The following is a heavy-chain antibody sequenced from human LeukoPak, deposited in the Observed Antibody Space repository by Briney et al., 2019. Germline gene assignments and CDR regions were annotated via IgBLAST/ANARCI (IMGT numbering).Heavy chain of an antibody. CDR3: ARGYNWNY. V-gene: IGHV4-34*01. CDR1: GGSFGGYY. J-gene: IGHJ4*02. Sequence: PSETLSLTCAVYGGSFGGYYWSWIRQPPGKGLEWIGEINHSGSTNYNPSLKSRVTISVDTSKNQFSLKLSSVTAADTAVYYCARGYNWNYWGQGTLVTVSS. CDR2: INHSGST. D-gene: IGHD1-20*01.